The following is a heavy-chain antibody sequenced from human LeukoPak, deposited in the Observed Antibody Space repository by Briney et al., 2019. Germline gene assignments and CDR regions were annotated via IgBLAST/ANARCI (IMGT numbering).Heavy chain of an antibody. D-gene: IGHD1-26*01. CDR2: IFYSGTA. V-gene: IGHV4-59*01. CDR3: ASCIDLGMVGATSLFEY. J-gene: IGHJ4*02. Sequence: PSETLSLTCTVSVDSMSSYSWSWIRQSPGKGLEWIGYIFYSGTATYNPSLQSRVTFAIDTSKNQFALRLTSVTAADTAVYYCASCIDLGMVGATSLFEYWGQGTPVAVSS. CDR1: VDSMSSYS.